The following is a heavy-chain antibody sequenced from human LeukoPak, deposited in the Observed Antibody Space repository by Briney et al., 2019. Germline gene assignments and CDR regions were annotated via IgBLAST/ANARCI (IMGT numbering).Heavy chain of an antibody. V-gene: IGHV3-7*01. J-gene: IGHJ4*02. CDR1: GFTFSSYW. CDR3: VLGAVDN. Sequence: GGSLRLSCAASGFTFSSYWMSWVRQAPGKGLEWLANIKQDGSQKNYVNSVRGRFTISRGNAKNSLYLQMNSLRAEDTAIYYCVLGAVDNWGQGTLVTVSS. D-gene: IGHD3-16*01. CDR2: IKQDGSQK.